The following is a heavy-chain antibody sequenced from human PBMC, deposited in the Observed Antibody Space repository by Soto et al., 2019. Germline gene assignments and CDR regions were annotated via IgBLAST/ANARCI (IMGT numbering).Heavy chain of an antibody. CDR1: GFTVSSNY. CDR2: IYSGGST. V-gene: IGHV3-53*01. CDR3: ARDRVESGYPEYFQH. Sequence: PGGSQRLSSAASGFTVSSNYMSWVRQAPGKGLEWVSVIYSGGSTYYADSVKGRFTISRDNSKNTLYLQMNSLRAEDTAVYYCARDRVESGYPEYFQHWGQGTLVTVSS. D-gene: IGHD3-22*01. J-gene: IGHJ1*01.